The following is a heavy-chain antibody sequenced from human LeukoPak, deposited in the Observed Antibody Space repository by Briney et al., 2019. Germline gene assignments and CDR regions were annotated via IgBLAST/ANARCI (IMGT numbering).Heavy chain of an antibody. CDR1: GGTFSSYA. D-gene: IGHD4-17*01. V-gene: IGHV1-46*01. CDR3: ARVPVTNYYFDY. CDR2: INPSGGST. J-gene: IGHJ4*02. Sequence: ASVKVSCKASGGTFSSYAISWVRQAPGQGLEWMGIINPSGGSTSYAQKFQGRVTMTRDTSTSTVYMELSSLRSEDTAVYYCARVPVTNYYFDYWGQGTLVTVSS.